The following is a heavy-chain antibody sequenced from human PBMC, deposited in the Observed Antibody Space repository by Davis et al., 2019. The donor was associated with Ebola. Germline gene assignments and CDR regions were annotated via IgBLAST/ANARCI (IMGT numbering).Heavy chain of an antibody. CDR3: AKAYSSGWYGSDY. Sequence: PGGSLRLSCAASGFTFSSYWMHWVRQAPGKGLEWVSGISWNSGSIGYADSVKGRFTISRDNAKNSLYLQMNSLRAEDTALYYCAKAYSSGWYGSDYWGQGTLVTVSS. CDR1: GFTFSSYW. J-gene: IGHJ4*02. D-gene: IGHD6-19*01. V-gene: IGHV3-9*01. CDR2: ISWNSGSI.